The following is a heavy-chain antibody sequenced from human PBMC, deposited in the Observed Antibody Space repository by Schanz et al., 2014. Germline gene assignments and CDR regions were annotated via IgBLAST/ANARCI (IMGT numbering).Heavy chain of an antibody. J-gene: IGHJ4*02. V-gene: IGHV4-30-4*07. CDR3: HGSGSYWNPWDY. CDR2: IFFRGST. D-gene: IGHD3-10*01. Sequence: QVQLQESGPGLVKPSQTLSLTCAVSGGSISSGGYSWSWIRQPPGKGLEWIGYIFFRGSTYYNPSLKSRVTISIDTSKNQFSLRLTSVTAADTAVYYCHGSGSYWNPWDYWGQGTLVTVSS. CDR1: GGSISSGGYS.